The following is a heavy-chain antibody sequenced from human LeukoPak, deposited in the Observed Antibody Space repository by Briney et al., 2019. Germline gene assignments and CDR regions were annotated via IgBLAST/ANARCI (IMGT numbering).Heavy chain of an antibody. CDR2: IYSSGST. D-gene: IGHD5-18*01. CDR3: AGGGYSYGPIDY. Sequence: PETLSLACTVSGGSISSYCWSWIRQPPGKGPEWIGYIYSSGSTNYNPSLKSRVTISVDTSKDQFSLKLSALTAADTGVYYCAGGGYSYGPIDYWGQGTLVSVSS. V-gene: IGHV4-59*08. J-gene: IGHJ4*02. CDR1: GGSISSYC.